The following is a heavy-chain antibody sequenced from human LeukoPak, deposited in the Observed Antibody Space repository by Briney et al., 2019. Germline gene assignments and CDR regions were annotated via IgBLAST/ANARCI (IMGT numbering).Heavy chain of an antibody. CDR2: ISGSSSTI. V-gene: IGHV3-48*04. CDR3: ARESLGYCSGSTCYYFYMDF. Sequence: GGSLRLSCAASGFTFSSYFMNWVRQAPGKGLEWLSYISGSSSTIYYADSVKGRFTISRDNAKNSLYLQMNSLRAEDTAVYYCARESLGYCSGSTCYYFYMDFWGKGTTVTVSS. J-gene: IGHJ6*03. CDR1: GFTFSSYF. D-gene: IGHD2-15*01.